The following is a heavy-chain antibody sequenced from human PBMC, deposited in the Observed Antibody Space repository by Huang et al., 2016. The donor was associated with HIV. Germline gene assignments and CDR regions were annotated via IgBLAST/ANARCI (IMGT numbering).Heavy chain of an antibody. V-gene: IGHV5-51*03. CDR2: IYPGDSDP. J-gene: IGHJ4*02. CDR3: ARPLLGYSNGYYFDC. CDR1: GFSFTNYW. Sequence: EVQLVQSGAEVKKPGESLKISCKGSGFSFTNYWIGWVSHMPGKGLALLGIIYPGDSDPTYSPSFRGQVTISADKSINAAYLQWNSLKASDSAMYYCARPLLGYSNGYYFDCWGQGTLVTVSS. D-gene: IGHD5-18*01.